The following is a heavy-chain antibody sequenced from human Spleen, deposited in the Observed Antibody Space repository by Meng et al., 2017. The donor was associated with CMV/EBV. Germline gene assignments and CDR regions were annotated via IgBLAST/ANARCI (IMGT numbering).Heavy chain of an antibody. CDR2: INHSGST. CDR1: SFSGYY. CDR3: ATSPPLYYDFWSGSGAVDY. Sequence: SFSGYYWSWIRQPPGKGLEWIGEINHSGSTNYNPSLKSRVTISVTTSKNQFSLKLTSVTAADTAVYYCATSPPLYYDFWSGSGAVDYWGQGTLVTVSS. V-gene: IGHV4-34*01. D-gene: IGHD3-3*01. J-gene: IGHJ4*02.